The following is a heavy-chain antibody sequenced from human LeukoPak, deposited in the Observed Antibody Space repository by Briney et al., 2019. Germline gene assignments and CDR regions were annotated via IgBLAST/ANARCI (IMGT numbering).Heavy chain of an antibody. Sequence: ASVKVSCKASGYTFTGHYMHWVRQAPGQGLEWMGWINPNSGGTNYAQKFQGRVTMTRDTSISTAYMELSRLRSDDTAVYYCARDILKRWYYFDYWGQGTLVTVSS. J-gene: IGHJ4*02. V-gene: IGHV1-2*02. CDR1: GYTFTGHY. D-gene: IGHD4-23*01. CDR2: INPNSGGT. CDR3: ARDILKRWYYFDY.